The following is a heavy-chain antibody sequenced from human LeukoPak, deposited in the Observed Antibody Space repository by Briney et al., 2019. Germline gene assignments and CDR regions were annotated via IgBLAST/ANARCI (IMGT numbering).Heavy chain of an antibody. CDR1: GFTFSSYA. Sequence: PGGSLRLSCAASGFTFSSYAMHWVRQAPGKGLEWVAVISYDGSNKYYADSVKGRFTISRDNSKNTAYLQMNSLRTEDTAVYYCTTTIYGSGKAGYWGQGTLVTVSS. J-gene: IGHJ4*02. V-gene: IGHV3-30*07. CDR2: ISYDGSNK. D-gene: IGHD3-10*01. CDR3: TTTIYGSGKAGY.